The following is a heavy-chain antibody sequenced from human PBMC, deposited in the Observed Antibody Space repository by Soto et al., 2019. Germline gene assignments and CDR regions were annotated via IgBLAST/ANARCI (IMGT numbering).Heavy chain of an antibody. J-gene: IGHJ5*02. Sequence: ASVKVSFKASGYSFTKNYVSWVRPATGQWLELMGWLNPGSGETVYAHKFQGRVTMTRDISIATAYMELRSLRSDDTAIYYCARLETLGALNWFEPGGQGPLVTVSS. CDR1: GYSFTKNY. CDR3: ARLETLGALNWFEP. V-gene: IGHV1-8*01. D-gene: IGHD3-16*01. CDR2: LNPGSGET.